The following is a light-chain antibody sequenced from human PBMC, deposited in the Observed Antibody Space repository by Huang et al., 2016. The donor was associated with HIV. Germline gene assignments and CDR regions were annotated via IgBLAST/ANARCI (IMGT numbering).Light chain of an antibody. CDR1: QSVSRN. V-gene: IGKV3-15*01. Sequence: EIVMTQSPATLSVSPGERATLSCRASQSVSRNLAWYQQKPGQAPRLLICGASTRATGIPARFSGSGSRTEFTLTISSLQSEDFAVYYCQQYNNWPRTFGQGTKVEIK. J-gene: IGKJ1*01. CDR2: GAS. CDR3: QQYNNWPRT.